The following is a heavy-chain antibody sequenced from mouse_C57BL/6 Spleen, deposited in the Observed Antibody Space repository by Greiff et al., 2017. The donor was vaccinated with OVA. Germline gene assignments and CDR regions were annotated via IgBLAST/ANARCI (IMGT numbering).Heavy chain of an antibody. Sequence: QVQLQQSGPELVKPGASVKLSCKASGYTFTSYDINWVKQRPGQGLEWIGWIYPRDGSTKYNEKFKGKATLTVDTSSSTAYMELHSLTSEDSAVYFCARSRYYGSSYMDFDYWGQGTTLTVSS. CDR2: IYPRDGST. CDR3: ARSRYYGSSYMDFDY. J-gene: IGHJ2*01. D-gene: IGHD1-1*01. V-gene: IGHV1-85*01. CDR1: GYTFTSYD.